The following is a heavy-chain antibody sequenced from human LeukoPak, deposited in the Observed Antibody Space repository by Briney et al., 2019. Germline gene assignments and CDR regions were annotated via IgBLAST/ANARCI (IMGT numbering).Heavy chain of an antibody. CDR3: AKEGYNMGFDY. CDR1: GFTFRSYG. CDR2: ISYDGSKK. D-gene: IGHD1-14*01. J-gene: IGHJ4*02. Sequence: PGGSLRLSCAASGFTFRSYGMHWVRQAPGKGLEWVAVISYDGSKKYYADSVKGRFTISRDNSKNTRYLQMNSLRAEDTAAYYCAKEGYNMGFDYWGQGTLVSVSS. V-gene: IGHV3-30*18.